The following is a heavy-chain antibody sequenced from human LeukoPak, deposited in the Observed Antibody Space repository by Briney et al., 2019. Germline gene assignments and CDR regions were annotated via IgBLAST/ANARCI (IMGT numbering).Heavy chain of an antibody. D-gene: IGHD3-10*02. CDR1: GFTFTAHW. V-gene: IGHV3-74*03. J-gene: IGHJ6*04. Sequence: PGGSLRLSCTASGFTFTAHWIHWVRQPPGMGLVWVSRINERGTDSMYAESVKGRFTISRDNAKNSLYLQVNTLRVEDSAVYYCAELGITMIGGVWGKGTTVTISS. CDR3: AELGITMIGGV. CDR2: INERGTDS.